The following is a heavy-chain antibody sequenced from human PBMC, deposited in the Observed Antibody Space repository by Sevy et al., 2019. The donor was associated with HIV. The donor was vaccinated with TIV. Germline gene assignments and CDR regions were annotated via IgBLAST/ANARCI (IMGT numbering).Heavy chain of an antibody. V-gene: IGHV3-7*01. Sequence: GGSLRLSCAASGLSFSSYWMTWVRQAPGKGLEWVANINQGGSQEYYVDSVKGRFTISRDNAKNSLYLQINSLRAEDTAVYYCATILPAGVPAEYFQHWGQGTLVTVSS. D-gene: IGHD2-2*01. CDR3: ATILPAGVPAEYFQH. J-gene: IGHJ1*01. CDR2: INQGGSQE. CDR1: GLSFSSYW.